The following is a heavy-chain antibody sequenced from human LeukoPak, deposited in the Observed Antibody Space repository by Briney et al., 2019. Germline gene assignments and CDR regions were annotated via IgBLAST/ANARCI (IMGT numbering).Heavy chain of an antibody. J-gene: IGHJ3*02. CDR1: GDSISSYY. CDR3: ARDIDLDYYDSSGYYPPGAFDI. Sequence: SETLSLTCTVSGDSISSYYWSWIRQPAGKGLEWIGRIYTIGSTNYNPSLKSRVTMSVDTSKDQFSLKLSSVPAADTAVYYCARDIDLDYYDSSGYYPPGAFDIWGQGTMVGDSS. CDR2: IYTIGST. V-gene: IGHV4-4*07. D-gene: IGHD3-22*01.